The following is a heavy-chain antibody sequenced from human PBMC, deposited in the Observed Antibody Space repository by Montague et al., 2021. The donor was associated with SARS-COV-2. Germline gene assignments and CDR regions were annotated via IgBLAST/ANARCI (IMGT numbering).Heavy chain of an antibody. CDR2: SSGSDGGT. V-gene: IGHV3-23*01. D-gene: IGHD3-10*01. Sequence: SLRLSCAASGFTFSNSAMNWVRQAPGKGLEWVSGSSGSDGGTHYADSVKGRFTISRDNSKNVLYLQMNSLRAEDTALYYCAKDSDYYGLGYAMDVWGQGTTVTVSS. J-gene: IGHJ6*02. CDR3: AKDSDYYGLGYAMDV. CDR1: GFTFSNSA.